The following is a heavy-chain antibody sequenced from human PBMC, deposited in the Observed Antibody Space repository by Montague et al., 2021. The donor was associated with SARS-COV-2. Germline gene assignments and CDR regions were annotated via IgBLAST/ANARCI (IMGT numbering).Heavy chain of an antibody. D-gene: IGHD2-2*01. CDR3: ARMDAGPTSYDY. CDR2: IDWDDDK. V-gene: IGHV2-70*11. J-gene: IGHJ4*02. CDR1: GFSLSTSGMC. Sequence: PALVKPTQTPTLTCTFSGFSLSTSGMCVSWIRQPPGKALEWLARIDWDDDKYYSTSLKTRLTISKDTSKNQVVLTMTNMDPVDTATYYCARMDAGPTSYDYWGQGTLVTVSS.